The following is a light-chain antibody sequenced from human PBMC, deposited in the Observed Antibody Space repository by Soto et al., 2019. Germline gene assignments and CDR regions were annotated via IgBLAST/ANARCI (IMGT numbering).Light chain of an antibody. CDR2: GAS. Sequence: DIQMTQSPSSLSASVGDRVTITCRASQSMSTYLNWFQQKPGKAPKVRIYGASSLQSGVPSRFSGSGYGTDFTLTSSSRRPEDSATYYCRQRYNTRLTFGGGPKVEIK. V-gene: IGKV1-39*01. J-gene: IGKJ4*02. CDR1: QSMSTY. CDR3: RQRYNTRLT.